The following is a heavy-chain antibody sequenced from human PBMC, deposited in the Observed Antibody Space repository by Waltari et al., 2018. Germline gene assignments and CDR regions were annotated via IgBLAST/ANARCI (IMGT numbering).Heavy chain of an antibody. Sequence: QVQLQESGPGLVKPSETLSLTCTVSGGSISSHYWSWIRQPPGKGLEWIGYIYYSGSTHDNPSLKSRVTISVDTSKNQFSLKLSSVTAADTAVYYCARVAEWLPYWYFDLWGRGTLVTVSS. CDR3: ARVAEWLPYWYFDL. CDR2: IYYSGST. V-gene: IGHV4-59*11. J-gene: IGHJ2*01. CDR1: GGSISSHY. D-gene: IGHD3-3*01.